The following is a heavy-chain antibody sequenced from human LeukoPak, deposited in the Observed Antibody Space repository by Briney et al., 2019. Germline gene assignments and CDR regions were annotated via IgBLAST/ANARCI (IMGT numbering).Heavy chain of an antibody. CDR2: IYPGDSDT. V-gene: IGHV5-51*01. CDR1: GYSFTSYW. D-gene: IGHD6-13*01. Sequence: GESLKISCKGSGYSFTSYWIGWVRQMPGKGLEWMGIIYPGDSDTRYSPSFQGQVTISADKSISTAYLQWSSLKASDTAMYYCARHGLNDSRIAAADYFDYWGQGTLVTVSS. J-gene: IGHJ4*02. CDR3: ARHGLNDSRIAAADYFDY.